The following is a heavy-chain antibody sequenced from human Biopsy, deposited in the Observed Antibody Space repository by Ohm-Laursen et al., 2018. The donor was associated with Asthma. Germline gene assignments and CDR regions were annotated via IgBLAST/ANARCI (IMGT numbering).Heavy chain of an antibody. V-gene: IGHV3-11*01. Sequence: SLRLSCTASGFTLSDYYISWIRQAPGKGLEWVSYISSSGNTSTIYYADSVKRRFTISRDNAKNSVYLQMNSLRAEDTAVYYCWRKVAVDVWGQGTLVIVSS. CDR3: WRKVAVDV. CDR2: ISSSGNTSTI. CDR1: GFTLSDYY. J-gene: IGHJ3*01.